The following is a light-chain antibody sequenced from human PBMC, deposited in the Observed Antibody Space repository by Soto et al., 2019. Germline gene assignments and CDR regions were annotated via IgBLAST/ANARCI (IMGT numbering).Light chain of an antibody. J-gene: IGKJ1*01. Sequence: DIQMTQSPSSLSASVGDRVTISCRASQGIIDYLAWYQQKPGKAPKLLIYAASTLQSGVPSRFTGSGAGTDFTLTISDLQPEDVATYFCQKYNSAPQTFGPGPKVEIK. CDR2: AAS. V-gene: IGKV1-27*01. CDR1: QGIIDY. CDR3: QKYNSAPQT.